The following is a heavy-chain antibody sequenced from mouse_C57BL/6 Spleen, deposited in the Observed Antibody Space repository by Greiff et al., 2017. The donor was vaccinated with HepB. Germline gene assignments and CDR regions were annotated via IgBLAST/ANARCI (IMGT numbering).Heavy chain of an antibody. CDR2: INPNNGGT. CDR3: ASPYAMDY. V-gene: IGHV1-26*01. Sequence: EVQLQQSGPELVKPGASVKISCKASGYTFTDYYMNWVKQSHGKSLEWIGDINPNNGGTSYNQKFKGKATLTVDKSSSTAYMELRSLTSEDSAVYDCASPYAMDYWGQGTSVTVSS. J-gene: IGHJ4*01. CDR1: GYTFTDYY.